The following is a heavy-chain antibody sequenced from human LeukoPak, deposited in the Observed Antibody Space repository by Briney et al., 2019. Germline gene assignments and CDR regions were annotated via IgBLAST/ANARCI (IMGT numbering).Heavy chain of an antibody. CDR1: GGSMSDYY. D-gene: IGHD3-10*01. J-gene: IGHJ5*02. V-gene: IGHV4-4*07. Sequence: PSETLSLTCTVSGGSMSDYYWSWIRQSAGKGLEWIGRIDISGSTNYNPSLKSRVTILIDTSKNQFSLKLSSVTAADTAVYYCAREPFTMVRGVIWWFDPWGQGTLVTVSS. CDR2: IDISGST. CDR3: AREPFTMVRGVIWWFDP.